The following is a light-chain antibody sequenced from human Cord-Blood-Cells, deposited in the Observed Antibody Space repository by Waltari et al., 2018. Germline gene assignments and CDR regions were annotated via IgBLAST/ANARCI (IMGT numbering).Light chain of an antibody. CDR3: QSADSSGTYPVV. CDR2: KDS. Sequence: SYELTQPPSVSVSPGQTARITCSGDALPTQYAYWYQQKPGHAPVLVIYKDSGRPSGIPGRFSGSSSGTTVTFTISGVQEEDEADYYCQSADSSGTYPVVFGGGTKLTVL. J-gene: IGLJ2*01. V-gene: IGLV3-25*03. CDR1: ALPTQY.